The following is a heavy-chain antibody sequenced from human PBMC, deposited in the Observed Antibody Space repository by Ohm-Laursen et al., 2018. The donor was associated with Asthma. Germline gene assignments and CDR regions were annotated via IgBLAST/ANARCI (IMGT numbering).Heavy chain of an antibody. CDR1: GRPITSGAHY. CDR3: ARARSSVFGVVTYPYYFDY. CDR2: IYHTGKT. V-gene: IGHV4-31*02. Sequence: SQTLSLIRPVSGRPITSGAHYWTWIRQHTGKGLEYVGCIYHTGKTYYNPSLKSRVTISVVTSKNQFSLKLSSVTGADPAVYYCARARSSVFGVVTYPYYFDYWGQGTLVTVSS. J-gene: IGHJ4*02. D-gene: IGHD3-3*01.